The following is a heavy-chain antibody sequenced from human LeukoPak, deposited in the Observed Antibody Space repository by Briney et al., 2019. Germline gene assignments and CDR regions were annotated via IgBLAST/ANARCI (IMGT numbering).Heavy chain of an antibody. Sequence: GRSLRLSCAASGFTFSSYAMHWVRQAPGEGLEWVAVISYDGSNKYYADSVKGRFTISRDNSKNTLYLQMNSLRAEDTAVYYCARGLEELYSSGWPNNFDYWGQGTLVTVSS. CDR1: GFTFSSYA. J-gene: IGHJ4*02. CDR2: ISYDGSNK. CDR3: ARGLEELYSSGWPNNFDY. V-gene: IGHV3-30*04. D-gene: IGHD6-19*01.